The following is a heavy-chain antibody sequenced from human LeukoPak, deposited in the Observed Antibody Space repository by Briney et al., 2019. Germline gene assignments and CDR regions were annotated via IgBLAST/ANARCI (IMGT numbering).Heavy chain of an antibody. CDR3: AKLLWFGERWFDP. V-gene: IGHV3-23*01. D-gene: IGHD3-10*01. J-gene: IGHJ5*02. CDR1: GFTFRNYA. Sequence: GGSLRLSCAASGFTFRNYAMSWVRQAPGKGLECVSAILGDGDRTYYADSVKGRFTISRDNSKNSLYLQMNSLRAEDTAVYYCAKLLWFGERWFDPWGQGTLVTVSS. CDR2: ILGDGDRT.